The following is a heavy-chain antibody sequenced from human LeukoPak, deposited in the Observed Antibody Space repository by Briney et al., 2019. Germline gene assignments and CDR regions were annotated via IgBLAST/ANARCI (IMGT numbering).Heavy chain of an antibody. D-gene: IGHD3-10*01. J-gene: IGHJ3*02. CDR2: IYYSGST. CDR1: GGSISSYY. CDR3: AGKRITMVRGVPSAFDI. Sequence: TSETLSLTCTVSGGSISSYYWSWIRQPPGKGLEWIGYIYYSGSTNYNPSLKSRVTISVDTSKNQFSLKLSSVTAAETAVFYCAGKRITMVRGVPSAFDIWVQGTMVTVSS. V-gene: IGHV4-59*01.